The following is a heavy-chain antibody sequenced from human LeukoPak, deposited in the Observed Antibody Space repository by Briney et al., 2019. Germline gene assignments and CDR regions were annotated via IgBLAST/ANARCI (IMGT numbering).Heavy chain of an antibody. Sequence: GGSLRLSCAASGFXFSSYEMTWVRQAPGKGPEWVSNISSSDTTIHYADSVKGRFTISRDNARNSLYLQMNSLRAEDTAVYYCARSRRDNYYYYYGMDVWGQGITVTVSS. J-gene: IGHJ6*02. CDR1: GFXFSSYE. CDR3: ARSRRDNYYYYYGMDV. V-gene: IGHV3-48*03. D-gene: IGHD5-24*01. CDR2: ISSSDTTI.